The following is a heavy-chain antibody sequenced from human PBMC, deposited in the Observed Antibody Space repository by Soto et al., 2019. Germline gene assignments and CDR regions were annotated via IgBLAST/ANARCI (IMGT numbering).Heavy chain of an antibody. CDR1: GGSFSGYY. Sequence: QVQLQQWGAGLLKPSETLSLTCAVYGGSFSGYYWSWIRRPPGKGLEWIGEINHSGSTNYNPSLKSRVTISVDTSKNQFSLKLSSVTAADTAVYYCARERGVLLWFGELPALDYWGQGTLITVSS. D-gene: IGHD3-10*01. CDR2: INHSGST. CDR3: ARERGVLLWFGELPALDY. J-gene: IGHJ4*02. V-gene: IGHV4-34*01.